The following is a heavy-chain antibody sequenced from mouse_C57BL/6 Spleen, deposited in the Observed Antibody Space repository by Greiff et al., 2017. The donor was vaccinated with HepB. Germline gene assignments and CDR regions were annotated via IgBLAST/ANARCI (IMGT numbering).Heavy chain of an antibody. Sequence: EVKLQESGPGLVKPSQSLSLTCSVTGYSITSGYYWNWIRQFPGNKLEWMGYISYDGSNNYNPSLKNRISITRDTSKNQFFLKLNSVTTEDTATYYCARETYYSNLDYWGQGTTLTVSS. CDR1: GYSITSGYY. CDR2: ISYDGSN. D-gene: IGHD2-5*01. CDR3: ARETYYSNLDY. J-gene: IGHJ2*01. V-gene: IGHV3-6*01.